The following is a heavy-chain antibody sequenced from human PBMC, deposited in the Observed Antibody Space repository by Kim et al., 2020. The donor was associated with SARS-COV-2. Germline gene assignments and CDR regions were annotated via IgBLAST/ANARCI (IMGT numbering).Heavy chain of an antibody. CDR2: IKSKTDGGTT. Sequence: GGSLRLSCAASGFTFSNAWMSWVRQAPGKGLEWVGRIKSKTDGGTTDYAAPVKGRFTISRDDSKNTLYLQMNSLKTEDTAVYYCTTDWVRYSRGRPGGDSRGWFDPWGQGTLVTVSS. J-gene: IGHJ5*02. V-gene: IGHV3-15*01. CDR3: TTDWVRYSRGRPGGDSRGWFDP. CDR1: GFTFSNAW. D-gene: IGHD2-21*02.